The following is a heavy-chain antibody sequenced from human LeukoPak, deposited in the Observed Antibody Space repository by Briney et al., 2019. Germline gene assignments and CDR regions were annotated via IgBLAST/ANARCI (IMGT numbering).Heavy chain of an antibody. V-gene: IGHV4-59*10. J-gene: IGHJ3*02. CDR1: GGSFSSYY. CDR2: IYTSGST. Sequence: SETLSLTCAVYGGSFSSYYWSWIRQPAGKGLEWIGRIYTSGSTNYNPSLKSRVTMSVDTSKNQFSLKLSSVTAADTAVYYCARSMVTAPAGAFDIWGQGTMVTVSS. D-gene: IGHD2-21*02. CDR3: ARSMVTAPAGAFDI.